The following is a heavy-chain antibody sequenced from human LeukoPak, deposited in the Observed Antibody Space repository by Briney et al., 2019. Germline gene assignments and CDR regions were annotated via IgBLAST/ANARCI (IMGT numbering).Heavy chain of an antibody. V-gene: IGHV4-34*01. CDR3: ARHLRFGYSYGYRT. CDR1: RFTFSDAW. CDR2: INHSGST. D-gene: IGHD5-18*01. Sequence: PGGSLRLSCAASRFTFSDAWMSWVRQAPGKGLEWVGEINHSGSTNYNPSLKSRVTISVDTSKNQFSLKLSSVTAADTAVYYCARHLRFGYSYGYRTWGQGTLVTVSS. J-gene: IGHJ5*02.